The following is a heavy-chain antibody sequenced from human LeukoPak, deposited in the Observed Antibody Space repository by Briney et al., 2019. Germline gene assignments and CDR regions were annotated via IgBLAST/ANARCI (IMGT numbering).Heavy chain of an antibody. D-gene: IGHD5-24*01. V-gene: IGHV1-8*03. J-gene: IGHJ4*02. CDR2: MNPNSGNT. CDR3: TRGRKGMATSYYFDF. Sequence: ASVKVSCKASGYTFTSYDINWVRQATGQGPEWMGWMNPNSGNTGYVQKLQGRVTITRNTSITTAYMELSSLKSEDTAVYYCTRGRKGMATSYYFDFWGQGTLVAVSS. CDR1: GYTFTSYD.